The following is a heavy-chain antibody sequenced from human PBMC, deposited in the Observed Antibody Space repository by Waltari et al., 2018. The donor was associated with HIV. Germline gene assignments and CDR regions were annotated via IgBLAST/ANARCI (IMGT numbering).Heavy chain of an antibody. CDR2: ISYDGSNK. V-gene: IGHV3-30*18. D-gene: IGHD5-18*01. CDR3: AKPAAMASYGMDV. CDR1: GFTFSSYG. J-gene: IGHJ6*02. Sequence: QVQLVESGGGVVQPGRSLRLSCAASGFTFSSYGMHWVRQAPGKGLEWVAVISYDGSNKYYADSVEGRFTISRDNSKNTRYLQMNSLRAEDTAVYYCAKPAAMASYGMDVWGQGTTVTVSS.